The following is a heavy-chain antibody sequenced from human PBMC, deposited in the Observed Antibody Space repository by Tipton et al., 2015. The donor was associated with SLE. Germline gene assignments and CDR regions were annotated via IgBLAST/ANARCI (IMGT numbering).Heavy chain of an antibody. CDR2: IYHSGST. J-gene: IGHJ3*02. CDR1: GYSISSGYY. V-gene: IGHV4-38-2*01. Sequence: TLSLTCAVSGYSISSGYYWGWIRQPPGKGLEWIVSIYHSGSTYYNPSLKSRVTISVDTSKNQFSLKLSSVTAADTAVYYCASGASLDAFDIWGQGTMVTVSS. CDR3: ASGASLDAFDI. D-gene: IGHD6-6*01.